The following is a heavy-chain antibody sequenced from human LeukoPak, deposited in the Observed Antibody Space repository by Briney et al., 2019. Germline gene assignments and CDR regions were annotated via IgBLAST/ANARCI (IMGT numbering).Heavy chain of an antibody. CDR2: ISGSGGST. Sequence: GGSLRLSCAASGFTFSSYAMSWVRQAPGKGLEWVSAISGSGGSTYYADSVKGRFTISRDNSKNTLYLQMNSLRAEDTAVYYCAKDVAIVVVPAASLSRNYWGQGTLVTVSS. CDR1: GFTFSSYA. CDR3: AKDVAIVVVPAASLSRNY. J-gene: IGHJ4*02. V-gene: IGHV3-23*01. D-gene: IGHD2-2*01.